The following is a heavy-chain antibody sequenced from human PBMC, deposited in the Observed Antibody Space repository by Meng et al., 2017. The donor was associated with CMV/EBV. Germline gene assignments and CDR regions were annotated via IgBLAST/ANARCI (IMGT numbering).Heavy chain of an antibody. V-gene: IGHV3-7*01. J-gene: IGHJ6*02. Sequence: GESLKISCAASGFTFSSYWMSWVRQAPGKGLEWVANIKLDGSEKYYVDSVKGRFTISRDNAKNSLYLQMNSLRAEDTAVYYCARDTKTYYDFWSGPSGYGMDVWGQGTTVTVSS. CDR2: IKLDGSEK. CDR3: ARDTKTYYDFWSGPSGYGMDV. D-gene: IGHD3-3*01. CDR1: GFTFSSYW.